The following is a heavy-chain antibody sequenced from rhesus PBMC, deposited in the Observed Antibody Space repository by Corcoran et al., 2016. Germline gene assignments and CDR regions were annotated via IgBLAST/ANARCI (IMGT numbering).Heavy chain of an antibody. CDR3: ARGSNYNIWTGYYLGGLDS. CDR2: IIPLVGIT. V-gene: IGHV1-198*02. CDR1: GFTFGSYA. Sequence: QVQLVQSGAEVKKPGASVKVSCKASGFTFGSYAISWVRQAPGQGLEWMGVIIPLVGITNYAEKFQGRVTITADTSTSTAYMGLSSLRSEDTAVYYCARGSNYNIWTGYYLGGLDSWGQGVVVTVSS. D-gene: IGHD3-3*01. J-gene: IGHJ6*01.